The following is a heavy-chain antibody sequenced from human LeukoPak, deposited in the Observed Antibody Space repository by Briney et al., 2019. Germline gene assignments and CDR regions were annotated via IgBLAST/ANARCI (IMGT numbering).Heavy chain of an antibody. CDR1: GYTFTSYY. CDR3: ARGRGKIRKGATIFGVVIQPDYYYYGMDV. CDR2: INPSGGST. V-gene: IGHV1-46*01. D-gene: IGHD3-3*01. Sequence: WASVKVSCKASGYTFTSYYMHWVRQAPGQGLEWMGIINPSGGSTSYAQKFQGRVTMTRDTSTSTVYMELSSLRSEDTAVYYCARGRGKIRKGATIFGVVIQPDYYYYGMDVWGQGTTVTVSS. J-gene: IGHJ6*02.